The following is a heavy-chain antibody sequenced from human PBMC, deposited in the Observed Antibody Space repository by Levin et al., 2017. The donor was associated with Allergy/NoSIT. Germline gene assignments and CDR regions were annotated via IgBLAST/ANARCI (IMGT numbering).Heavy chain of an antibody. V-gene: IGHV3-7*01. CDR1: GFIFSSHW. Sequence: PGESLKISCAASGFIFSSHWMTWVRQAPGKGLEWVANINQDGSAKYYVDSMKGRFTISRDNAKNSLYLQMNSLRAEDTAVYYCARFYSWTVDIWGQGTMVTVSS. J-gene: IGHJ3*02. CDR3: ARFYSWTVDI. D-gene: IGHD1-1*01. CDR2: INQDGSAK.